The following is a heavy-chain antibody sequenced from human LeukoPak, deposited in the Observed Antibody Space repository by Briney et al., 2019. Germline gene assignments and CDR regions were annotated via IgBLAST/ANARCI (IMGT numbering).Heavy chain of an antibody. D-gene: IGHD2-15*01. Sequence: GGSLTLSCGPSGFTVCRNYMRWVREARREGVEGGSVIYSGGSTYYADYVKGRFTISRDNSKNTLYLQMNSLRAEDTAVYYCAGDKESGSGDLDYWGQGTLVTVSS. CDR3: AGDKESGSGDLDY. J-gene: IGHJ4*02. CDR1: GFTVCRNY. V-gene: IGHV3-66*01. CDR2: IYSGGST.